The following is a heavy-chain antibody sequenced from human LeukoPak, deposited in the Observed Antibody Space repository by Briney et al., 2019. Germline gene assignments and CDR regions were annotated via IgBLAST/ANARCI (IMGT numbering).Heavy chain of an antibody. CDR3: ARNSHVDTAMVPFDY. D-gene: IGHD5-18*01. CDR2: IKQDGSEK. Sequence: SGGSLRLSCAASGFTFSSYWMSWVRQAPGKGLEWVANIKQDGSEKYYVDSVKGRFTISRDNAKNSLYLQMNSLRAEDTAVYYCARNSHVDTAMVPFDYWGQGTLVTVSS. J-gene: IGHJ4*02. CDR1: GFTFSSYW. V-gene: IGHV3-7*01.